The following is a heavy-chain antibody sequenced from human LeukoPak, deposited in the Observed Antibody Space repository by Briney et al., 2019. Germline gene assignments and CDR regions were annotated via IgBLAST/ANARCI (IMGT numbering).Heavy chain of an antibody. D-gene: IGHD3-10*01. CDR2: IYHSGST. Sequence: SGTLSLTCAVSGGSISSSNWWSWVHQPPGKGLEWIGEIYHSGSTNYNPSLKSRVTISVDKSKNQFSLKLSSVTAADTAVYYCARGGYYGSGSYYNYNWFDPWGQGTLVTVSS. J-gene: IGHJ5*02. V-gene: IGHV4-4*02. CDR1: GGSISSSNW. CDR3: ARGGYYGSGSYYNYNWFDP.